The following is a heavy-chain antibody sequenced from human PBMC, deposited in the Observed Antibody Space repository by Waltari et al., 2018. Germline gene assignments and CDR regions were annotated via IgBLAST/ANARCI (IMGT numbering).Heavy chain of an antibody. CDR3: ASPPSASYYVGLLDF. CDR2: INQYRSEQ. J-gene: IGHJ4*02. D-gene: IGHD3-22*01. Sequence: QLVESGGGLVQPGGSLRLSCEVPGPTFSRHWMTWVRQTAGKGSKWVANINQYRSEQNYVDFVKGRFIISRDNPKNSLYLQMNTLRAEYTAVYFCASPPSASYYVGLLDFWGQGAQVTFSS. CDR1: GPTFSRHW. V-gene: IGHV3-7*03.